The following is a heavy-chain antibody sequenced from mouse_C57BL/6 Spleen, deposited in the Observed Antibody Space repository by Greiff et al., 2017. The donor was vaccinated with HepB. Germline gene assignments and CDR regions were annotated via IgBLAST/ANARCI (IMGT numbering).Heavy chain of an antibody. D-gene: IGHD2-2*01. J-gene: IGHJ2*01. Sequence: QVQLKQPGAELVKPGASVKLSCKASGYTFTSYWMHWVKQRPGQGLEWIGMIHPNSGSTNYNEKFKSKATLTVDKSSSTAYMQLSSLTSEDSAVYYCADYGYDEGGYWGQGTTLTVSS. CDR3: ADYGYDEGGY. CDR1: GYTFTSYW. V-gene: IGHV1-64*01. CDR2: IHPNSGST.